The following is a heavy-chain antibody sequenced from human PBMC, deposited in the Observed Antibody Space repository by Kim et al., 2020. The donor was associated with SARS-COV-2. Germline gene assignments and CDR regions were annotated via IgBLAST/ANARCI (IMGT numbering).Heavy chain of an antibody. CDR2: INNSGST. Sequence: SETLSLTCAVYGGSISGNYWSWIRQPPGKGLEWVWVINNSGSTNSYHTPNSRVTISVATYTNQISLNLNPVTAAATAASYCSSASVGLIEFLGRCTTHF. CDR1: GGSISGNY. CDR3: SSASVGLIEFLGRCTTHF. J-gene: IGHJ2*01. D-gene: IGHD2-2*01. V-gene: IGHV4-34*01.